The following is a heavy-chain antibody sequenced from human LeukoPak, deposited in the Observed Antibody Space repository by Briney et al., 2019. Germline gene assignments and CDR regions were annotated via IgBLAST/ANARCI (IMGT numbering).Heavy chain of an antibody. V-gene: IGHV3-15*01. Sequence: GGSLRLSCAASGFTFSNAWMSWVRQAPGKGLEGVGSIKSKTDGGTTDYAAPVKGRFTISRDDSKNTLYLQMNSLKTEVTAVYYCTTEEADSYGPFDYWGQGTLVTVSS. CDR1: GFTFSNAW. J-gene: IGHJ4*02. CDR3: TTEEADSYGPFDY. D-gene: IGHD5-18*01. CDR2: IKSKTDGGTT.